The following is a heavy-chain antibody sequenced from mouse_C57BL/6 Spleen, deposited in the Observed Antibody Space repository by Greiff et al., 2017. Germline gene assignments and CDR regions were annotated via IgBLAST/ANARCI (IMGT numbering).Heavy chain of an antibody. J-gene: IGHJ2*01. CDR3: GREGGGLDY. CDR1: GYSITSGYY. V-gene: IGHV3-6*01. Sequence: EVKLVESGPGLVKPSQSLSLTCSVTGYSITSGYYWNWIRQLPGNKLEWMGYISYDGSNNYNPSLKNRISITPDTSKNQLFLKLNTVTTEDTATCYCGREGGGLDYWGQGTTVTVSS. CDR2: ISYDGSN.